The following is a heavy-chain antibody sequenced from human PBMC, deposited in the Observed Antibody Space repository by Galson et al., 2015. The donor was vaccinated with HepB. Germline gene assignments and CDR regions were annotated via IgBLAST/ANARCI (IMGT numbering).Heavy chain of an antibody. D-gene: IGHD2-15*01. CDR2: IWYDGSNK. V-gene: IGHV3-33*06. Sequence: SLRLSCAVSGFTFSNSAMHWVRQAPGKGLECVAAIWYDGSNKYYTDSVKGRFTISRDISKNTVYLQMNSLRAEDTAIYYCAKEGRYCSGGGCYVYGMDTWGQGTTVTVSS. CDR1: GFTFSNSA. CDR3: AKEGRYCSGGGCYVYGMDT. J-gene: IGHJ6*02.